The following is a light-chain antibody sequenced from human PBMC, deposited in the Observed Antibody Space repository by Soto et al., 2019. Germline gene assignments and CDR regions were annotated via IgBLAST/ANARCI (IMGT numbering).Light chain of an antibody. V-gene: IGKV1-5*01. CDR1: RSISVW. Sequence: DIQMTQSPSTLSASVGDRVTITCRASRSISVWLAGYQQKPGKAPKLLIFDASSLESGVPSRFSGSGSGTELTLTISSLHPDDFATYFCQQYNTFSWTFGQGTKVEIK. CDR2: DAS. J-gene: IGKJ1*01. CDR3: QQYNTFSWT.